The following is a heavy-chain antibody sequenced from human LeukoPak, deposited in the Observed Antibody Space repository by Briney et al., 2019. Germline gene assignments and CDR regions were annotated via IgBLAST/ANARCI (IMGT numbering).Heavy chain of an antibody. D-gene: IGHD2-2*01. CDR1: GGSISSYY. J-gene: IGHJ4*02. CDR2: IYYSGST. V-gene: IGHV4-59*12. CDR3: TRDVIGGILVVPAAF. Sequence: SETLSLTCTVSGGSISSYYWSWIRQPPGKGLEWIGYIYYSGSTNYNPSLKSRVTISVDTSKNQFSLKLSSVTAADTAFYYCTRDVIGGILVVPAAFWGQGTLVTVSS.